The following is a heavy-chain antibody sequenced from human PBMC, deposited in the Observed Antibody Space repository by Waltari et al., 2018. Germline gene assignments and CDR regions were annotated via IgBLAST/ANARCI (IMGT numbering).Heavy chain of an antibody. Sequence: QVQLQESGPGLVKPSQTLSLTCTVPGGSISRGRFHWRCIRQPPGKGLEWIGRIDSSGGTNYNPSLKSRVTISVDTSKNQFSLTMNSVTATDTAVYYCARGRAAAGTLYDSVLGYWGQGTLVTVSS. J-gene: IGHJ4*02. CDR3: ARGRAAAGTLYDSVLGY. CDR2: IDSSGGT. V-gene: IGHV4-61*02. D-gene: IGHD6-13*01. CDR1: GGSISRGRFH.